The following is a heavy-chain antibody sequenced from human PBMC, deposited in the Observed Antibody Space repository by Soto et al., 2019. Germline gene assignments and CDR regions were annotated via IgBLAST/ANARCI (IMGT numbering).Heavy chain of an antibody. Sequence: QVQLQESGPGLVKPSETLSLTCTVSGDSVSSGSYFWSWIRQPPGRGLEWIGYIYYSGSTNYNPSLKSRVTISVDKSKSQFSLQRSSVTAADSAVYYGGSSSSGWYDVIYWGQGTLVTVSS. CDR2: IYYSGST. V-gene: IGHV4-61*01. CDR1: GDSVSSGSYF. CDR3: GSSSSGWYDVIY. J-gene: IGHJ4*02. D-gene: IGHD6-19*01.